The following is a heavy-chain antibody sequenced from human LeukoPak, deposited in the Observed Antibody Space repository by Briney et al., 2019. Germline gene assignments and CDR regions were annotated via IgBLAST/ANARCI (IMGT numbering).Heavy chain of an antibody. D-gene: IGHD3-22*01. CDR1: GFTLSSYA. CDR3: ARATTYYYDSSGYLDY. V-gene: IGHV3-64*01. CDR2: ISSNGGST. J-gene: IGHJ4*02. Sequence: GGSLRLSCAASGFTLSSYATHWVRQAPGKGLEYVSAISSNGGSTYYANSVKGRFTISRDNSKNTVYLQMNSLRAEDTAVYYCARATTYYYDSSGYLDYWGQGTLVTVSS.